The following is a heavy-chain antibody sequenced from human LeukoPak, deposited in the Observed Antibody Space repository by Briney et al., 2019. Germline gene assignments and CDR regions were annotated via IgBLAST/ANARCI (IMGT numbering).Heavy chain of an antibody. D-gene: IGHD4-11*01. CDR3: STVTNPYYFDY. Sequence: GGSLRLSCAASGFTFSSYAMSWVRQAPGKGLEWVSAISGSGGSAYYADSVKGRFTISRDNAKNSLYLQMNSLRAEDTAVYYCSTVTNPYYFDYWGQGTLVTVSS. CDR2: ISGSGGSA. V-gene: IGHV3-23*01. CDR1: GFTFSSYA. J-gene: IGHJ4*02.